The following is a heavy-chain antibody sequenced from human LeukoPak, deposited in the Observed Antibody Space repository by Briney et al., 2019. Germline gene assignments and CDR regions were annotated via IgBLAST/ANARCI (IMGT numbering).Heavy chain of an antibody. D-gene: IGHD6-6*01. CDR1: GGSMTSSSSY. V-gene: IGHV4-39*07. CDR2: IYYSGST. J-gene: IGHJ4*02. Sequence: MASETLSLTCTVSGGSMTSSSSYWGWIRQPPGTGLEWIGTIYYSGSTYYNPSLKSRVTISVDTSKNQFSLKLSSVTAADTAVYYRARMYSSSFFDYWGQGTLVTVSS. CDR3: ARMYSSSFFDY.